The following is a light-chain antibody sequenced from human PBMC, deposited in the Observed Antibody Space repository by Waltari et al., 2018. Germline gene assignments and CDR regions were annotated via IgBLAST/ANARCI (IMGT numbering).Light chain of an antibody. Sequence: QSALTQPPSVSGSPGQSIPISCPATSSDVGNYTRVSWYQQHPGKAPKLMIYAVSKRPSGVSDRFSGSKSGDMASLTISGLQPEDEAEYFCSSYAGSSKGVFGGGTKVTVL. CDR3: SSYAGSSKGV. CDR2: AVS. CDR1: SSDVGNYTR. V-gene: IGLV2-23*02. J-gene: IGLJ2*01.